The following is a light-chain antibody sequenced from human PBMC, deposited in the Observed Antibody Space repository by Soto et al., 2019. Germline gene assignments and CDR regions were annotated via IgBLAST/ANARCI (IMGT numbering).Light chain of an antibody. V-gene: IGLV1-40*01. CDR1: SSNIGAGYD. CDR3: QSYDSSLSGYVV. CDR2: GNS. J-gene: IGLJ2*01. Sequence: QSVLTQPPSVSGAPGQRVTISCTGSSSNIGAGYDVHWYQQLPRTAPKLLIYGNSNRPSGVPDRFSGSKSGTSASLAITGRQAEDEADYYCQSYDSSLSGYVVFGGGTKLTVL.